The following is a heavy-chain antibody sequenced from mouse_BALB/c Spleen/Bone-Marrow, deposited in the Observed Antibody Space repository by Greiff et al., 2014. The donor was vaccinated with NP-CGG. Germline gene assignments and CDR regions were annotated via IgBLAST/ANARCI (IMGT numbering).Heavy chain of an antibody. CDR1: GYSFTSYW. Sequence: VHLVESGPQVVRPGASVKISCKASGYSFTSYWMHWVKQRPGQGLEWIGMIDPSDSETRLDQKFKDKATLTVDKSSSTAYMQLSSPTSEDSAVYYCARVGLRLSYYFDYWGQGTTLTVSS. CDR2: IDPSDSET. CDR3: ARVGLRLSYYFDY. D-gene: IGHD1-2*01. V-gene: IGHV1S126*01. J-gene: IGHJ2*01.